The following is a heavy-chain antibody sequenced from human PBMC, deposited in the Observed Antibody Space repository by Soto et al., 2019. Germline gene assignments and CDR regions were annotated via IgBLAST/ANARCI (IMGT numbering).Heavy chain of an antibody. CDR1: GFTFSSYA. D-gene: IGHD3-10*01. CDR3: AATEWFGELLFDY. J-gene: IGHJ4*02. CDR2: ISYDGSNK. Sequence: GGSLRLSCAASGFTFSSYAMHWVRQAPGKGLEWVAVISYDGSNKYYADSVKGLFTISRDNSKNTLYLQMNSLRAEDAAVYYCAATEWFGELLFDYWGQGTLVTVSS. V-gene: IGHV3-30*04.